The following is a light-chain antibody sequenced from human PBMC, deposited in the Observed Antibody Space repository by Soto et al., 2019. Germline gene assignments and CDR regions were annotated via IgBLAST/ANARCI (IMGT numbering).Light chain of an antibody. Sequence: EIVLTQSPGTLSLSPGERATLSCRASQSVSSSYLAWFQQKPGQAPRLLIYGASGRATGIPDRFSGSGSGTDVTSPISRLEPEDFAVYYCQQYGSSPLFTFGPGTEVDIK. CDR1: QSVSSSY. J-gene: IGKJ3*01. CDR3: QQYGSSPLFT. V-gene: IGKV3-20*01. CDR2: GAS.